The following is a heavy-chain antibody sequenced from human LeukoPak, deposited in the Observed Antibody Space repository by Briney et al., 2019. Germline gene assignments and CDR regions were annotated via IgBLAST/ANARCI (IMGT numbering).Heavy chain of an antibody. J-gene: IGHJ4*02. CDR3: ARDWHWGSDY. V-gene: IGHV3-7*05. CDR1: EFTFSGFW. D-gene: IGHD7-27*01. Sequence: PGVSLRLSCAASEFTFSGFWMTWVRQAPGKGLEWVANIRQDGSDKNCVDSVKGRFTISRDNAKNSLYLQMNNLRVEDTAVYYCARDWHWGSDYWGQGTLVTVSS. CDR2: IRQDGSDK.